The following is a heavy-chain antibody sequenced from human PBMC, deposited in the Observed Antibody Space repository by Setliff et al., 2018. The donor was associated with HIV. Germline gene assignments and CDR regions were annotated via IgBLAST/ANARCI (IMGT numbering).Heavy chain of an antibody. CDR1: GYTLTELS. V-gene: IGHV1-8*01. J-gene: IGHJ3*02. CDR3: ARGGGGYYYVGAVDI. CDR2: MNPNSGNT. D-gene: IGHD3-22*01. Sequence: ASVKVSCKVSGYTLTELSMHWVRQATGQGLEWMGWMNPNSGNTGYAQKFQGRVTMTGNTSISTAYMELSSLRPEDTAVYYCARGGGGYYYVGAVDIWGQGTVVTVSS.